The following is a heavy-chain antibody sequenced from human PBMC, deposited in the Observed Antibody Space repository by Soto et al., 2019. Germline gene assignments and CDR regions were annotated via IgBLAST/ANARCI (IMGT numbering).Heavy chain of an antibody. V-gene: IGHV4-59*01. D-gene: IGHD3-10*01. J-gene: IGHJ5*02. CDR2: IYYSGST. CDR1: GGSISSYY. Sequence: PSETLSLTCTVSGGSISSYYWSWIRQPPGKGLEWIGYIYYSGSTNYNPSLKSRVTISVDTSKNQFSLKLSSVTAADTAAYYCARAGTTMVRGVISGWFDPWGQGTLVTVSS. CDR3: ARAGTTMVRGVISGWFDP.